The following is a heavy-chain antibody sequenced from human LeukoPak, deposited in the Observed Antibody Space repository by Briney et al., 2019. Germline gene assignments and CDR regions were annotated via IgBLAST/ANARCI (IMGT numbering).Heavy chain of an antibody. CDR1: GFTFSSYG. CDR2: IRYDGSNK. V-gene: IGHV3-30*02. Sequence: GGSLRLSCAASGFTFSSYGMHWVRQAPGKGLEWVAFIRYDGSNKYYADSVKGRFTISRDNSKNTLYLQMNSLRAEDTAVYYCAKASYYYSSGTYLSIWFDPWGQGTLVTVSS. J-gene: IGHJ5*02. CDR3: AKASYYYSSGTYLSIWFDP. D-gene: IGHD3-10*01.